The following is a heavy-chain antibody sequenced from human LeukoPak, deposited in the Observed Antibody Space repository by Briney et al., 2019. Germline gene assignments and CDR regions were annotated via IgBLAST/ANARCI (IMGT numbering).Heavy chain of an antibody. CDR1: GGSFSGYY. CDR2: INHSGST. Sequence: PSETLSLTCAVHGGSFSGYYWSWIRQPPGKGLEWTGEINHSGSTNYNPSLKSRVTISVDTSKNQYSLKLSSVTAADTAVYYCARIHTIFGVVIKPLDYWGQGTLVTVSS. D-gene: IGHD3-3*01. V-gene: IGHV4-34*01. J-gene: IGHJ4*02. CDR3: ARIHTIFGVVIKPLDY.